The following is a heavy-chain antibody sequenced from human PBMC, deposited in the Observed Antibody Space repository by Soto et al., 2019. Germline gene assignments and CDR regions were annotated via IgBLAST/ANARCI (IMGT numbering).Heavy chain of an antibody. D-gene: IGHD5-12*01. CDR1: GDIFDNYA. CDR2: ISPVTGTT. J-gene: IGHJ5*02. CDR3: ARDYSGYDPALNRFDP. V-gene: IGHV1-69*06. Sequence: SVKVSCKASGDIFDNYAISWVRQAPGQGLEWLGGISPVTGTTHYAQRFQGRLTITADRSTMTTYMELSGLKSEDTAIYFCARDYSGYDPALNRFDPWGQGTLVTVSS.